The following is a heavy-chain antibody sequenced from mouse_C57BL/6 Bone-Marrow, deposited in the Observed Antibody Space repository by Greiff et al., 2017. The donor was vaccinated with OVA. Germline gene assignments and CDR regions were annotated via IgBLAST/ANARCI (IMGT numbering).Heavy chain of an antibody. J-gene: IGHJ2*01. CDR3: ANGLGRGYFDY. V-gene: IGHV1-59*01. CDR1: GYTFTSYW. Sequence: QVQLQQPGAELVRPGTSVKLSCKASGYTFTSYWMHWVKQRPGHGLEWIGVIDPSDSYTNYNQKFKGKATLTVDTSSSTAYMQLSSLTSEDSAVYYCANGLGRGYFDYWGQGTTLTVSS. D-gene: IGHD4-1*01. CDR2: IDPSDSYT.